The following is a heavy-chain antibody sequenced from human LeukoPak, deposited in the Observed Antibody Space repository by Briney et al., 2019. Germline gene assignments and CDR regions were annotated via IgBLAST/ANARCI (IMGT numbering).Heavy chain of an antibody. D-gene: IGHD2-15*01. J-gene: IGHJ5*02. V-gene: IGHV4-30-4*08. CDR3: ARGVVVVVALNWFDP. CDR1: GGSISSGDYY. Sequence: PSETLSLTCTVSGGSISSGDYYWGWLRQPPGKGLEWIGYIYYSGSTYYNPSLKSRVTISVDTSKNQFSLKLSSVTAADTAVYYCARGVVVVVALNWFDPWGQGTLVTVSS. CDR2: IYYSGST.